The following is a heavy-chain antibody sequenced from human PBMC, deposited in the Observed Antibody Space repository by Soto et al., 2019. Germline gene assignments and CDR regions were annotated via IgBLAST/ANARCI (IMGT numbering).Heavy chain of an antibody. Sequence: SETLSLTCTVSGGSISSYYWSWIRQPPGKGLEWIGYIYYSGSTNYNPSLKSRVTISVDTSKNQFSLKLSSVTAADTAVYYCARERAIPFYWFAPWGQGTLVTVSS. J-gene: IGHJ5*02. CDR3: ARERAIPFYWFAP. V-gene: IGHV4-59*01. D-gene: IGHD2-2*01. CDR2: IYYSGST. CDR1: GGSISSYY.